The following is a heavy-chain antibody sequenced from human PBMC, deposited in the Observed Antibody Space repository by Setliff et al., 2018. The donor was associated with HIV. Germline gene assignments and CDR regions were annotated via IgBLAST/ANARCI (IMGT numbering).Heavy chain of an antibody. J-gene: IGHJ4*02. CDR1: GVSISDNNW. D-gene: IGHD3-16*01. CDR3: ARVSTDYVWGSFLSSGPYYFDF. Sequence: SETLSLTCDVSGVSISDNNWWSWVRQPPGRGLEWIGEVYHAGSTNYNPSLKSRVITSIDKSKNQFSLKIDSVTAADTAVYYCARVSTDYVWGSFLSSGPYYFDFWGQGALVTVSS. V-gene: IGHV4-4*02. CDR2: VYHAGST.